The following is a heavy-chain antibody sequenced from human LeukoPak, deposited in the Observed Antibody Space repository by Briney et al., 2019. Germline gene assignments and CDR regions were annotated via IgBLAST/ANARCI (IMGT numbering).Heavy chain of an antibody. CDR3: AHRRSVAAFFDY. J-gene: IGHJ4*02. Sequence: SGPTLLKPPQTPTLTFTFSGFSLRTREGGGALVRPPPRKALGWLALIYWDDDERYSPSLQSRLSITKDTSKNQVVLRMTDMDPGDTATYYCAHRRSVAAFFDYWGQGARVTVSS. CDR2: IYWDDDE. V-gene: IGHV2-5*02. CDR1: GFSLRTREGG. D-gene: IGHD6-19*01.